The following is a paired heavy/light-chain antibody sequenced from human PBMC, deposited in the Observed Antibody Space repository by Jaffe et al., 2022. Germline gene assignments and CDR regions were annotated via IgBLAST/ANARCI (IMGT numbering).Light chain of an antibody. J-gene: IGLJ3*02. CDR1: NSNIGSNY. Sequence: QSVVTQPPSASGTPGQRVTISCSGSNSNIGSNYVYWYQQLPGTAPKLLIYKDDQRSSGVPDRFSGSKSGTSASLAISGLRSEDEADYYCATWDDSLSGVFGGGTKLTVL. V-gene: IGLV1-47*01. CDR2: KDD. CDR3: ATWDDSLSGV.
Heavy chain of an antibody. D-gene: IGHD6-13*01. V-gene: IGHV4-61*02. CDR1: GASIISGTYY. CDR2: IYTSGST. CDR3: ARSGSSTWSPAD. J-gene: IGHJ4*02. Sequence: QVQLQESGPGLVKPSQTLSLTCTVSGASIISGTYYWNWIRQPAGKGLEWIGRIYTSGSTIYNPSLKSRVSISLDTSNNHFSLKLNSVTAADTALYYCARSGSSTWSPADWGQGILVTVSS.